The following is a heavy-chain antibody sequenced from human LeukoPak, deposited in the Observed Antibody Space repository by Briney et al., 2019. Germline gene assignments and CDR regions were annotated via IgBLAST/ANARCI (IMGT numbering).Heavy chain of an antibody. D-gene: IGHD6-13*01. CDR3: TREAAVGYSDY. V-gene: IGHV6-1*01. Sequence: SQTLSLTCAISGDSVSSNSAAWNWIWQSPSRGPEWLGRTYYRSKWYNDYAVSVKSRITINPDTSKDQFSLQLNSVTPEDTAVYYCTREAAVGYSDYWGQGTLVTVSS. CDR2: TYYRSKWYN. J-gene: IGHJ4*02. CDR1: GDSVSSNSAA.